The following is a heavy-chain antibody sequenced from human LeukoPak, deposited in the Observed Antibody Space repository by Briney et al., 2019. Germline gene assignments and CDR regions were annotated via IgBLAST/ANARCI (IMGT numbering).Heavy chain of an antibody. CDR3: ARDSGRNRYFGL. Sequence: ASETLSLTCSVSGGSISSYYWSWIRQPPGKGLEWIGYIYYSGTTNYNPSLESRVTISVDTSKSQFSLKLTSVTAADAAMYYCARDSGRNRYFGLWGRGALVTVSS. V-gene: IGHV4-59*01. J-gene: IGHJ2*01. CDR1: GGSISSYY. CDR2: IYYSGTT.